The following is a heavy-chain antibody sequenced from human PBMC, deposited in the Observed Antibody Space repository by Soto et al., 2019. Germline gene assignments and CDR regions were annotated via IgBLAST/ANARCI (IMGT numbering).Heavy chain of an antibody. D-gene: IGHD4-17*01. J-gene: IGHJ4*02. CDR2: ISYDGSNK. Sequence: QVQLVESGGGVVQPGRSLRLSCAASGFTFSTYGMHWVRQAPGKGLEWVAIISYDGSNKYYADSVKGRFTISRDHSKNTLYLQMNSLRGEDTAVYYCAKDVSGDYDYFDYWGQGTRVTVSS. CDR1: GFTFSTYG. CDR3: AKDVSGDYDYFDY. V-gene: IGHV3-30*18.